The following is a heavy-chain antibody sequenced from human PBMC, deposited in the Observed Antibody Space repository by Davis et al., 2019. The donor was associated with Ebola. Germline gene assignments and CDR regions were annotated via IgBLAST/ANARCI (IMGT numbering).Heavy chain of an antibody. J-gene: IGHJ5*02. CDR2: IIPIFNTP. D-gene: IGHD6-13*01. Sequence: AASVKVSCKVSGGTFSTYGINWVRQAPGQGLEWIGGIIPIFNTPNSAQRFQGRVTITADESTNTAYMELSSLRSEDTAVYYCARRLARGIAAAGRGFWFDPWGQGTLVTVSS. CDR3: ARRLARGIAAAGRGFWFDP. CDR1: GGTFSTYG. V-gene: IGHV1-69*13.